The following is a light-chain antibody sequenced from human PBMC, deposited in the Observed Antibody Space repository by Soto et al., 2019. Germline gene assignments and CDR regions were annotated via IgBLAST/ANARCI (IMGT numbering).Light chain of an antibody. Sequence: QSALTQPASVSGSPGQSITISCTGTSSDVGRYDYVSWYQQLPGKAPQLVIFDVSRRPSGVSSRFSGSKSGNTASLTISRRQAEDEADYYRSSYTSTNTPVVFGGGTQLTVL. CDR2: DVS. V-gene: IGLV2-14*03. J-gene: IGLJ3*02. CDR3: SSYTSTNTPVV. CDR1: SSDVGRYDY.